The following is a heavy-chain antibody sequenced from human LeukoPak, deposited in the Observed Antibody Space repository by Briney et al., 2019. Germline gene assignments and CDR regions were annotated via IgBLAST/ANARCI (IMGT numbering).Heavy chain of an antibody. CDR1: GYSFTSYW. CDR3: ARSRRAPGTHREYYFDY. D-gene: IGHD6-13*01. J-gene: IGHJ4*02. CDR2: IYPGDSDT. V-gene: IGHV5-51*01. Sequence: GESLKISCKGSGYSFTSYWIGWVRQMPGKGLEWMGIIYPGDSDTRYSPSFQGQVTISADKSISTAYLQWSSLKASDTAMYYCARSRRAPGTHREYYFDYWGQGTLVTVSS.